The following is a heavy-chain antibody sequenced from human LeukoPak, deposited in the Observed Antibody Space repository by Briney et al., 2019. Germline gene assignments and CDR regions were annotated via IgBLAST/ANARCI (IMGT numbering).Heavy chain of an antibody. CDR3: ARGRGWFDP. J-gene: IGHJ5*02. CDR1: GFTFNNSW. CDR2: INEDGSEK. Sequence: GGSLRLSCATSGFTFNNSWMSWVRQAPGKGLEWVANINEDGSEKNYVDSVKGRFTISRDSAKKSVSLQMNSLRVEDTALYYCARGRGWFDPWGQGTLVTVSS. V-gene: IGHV3-7*03.